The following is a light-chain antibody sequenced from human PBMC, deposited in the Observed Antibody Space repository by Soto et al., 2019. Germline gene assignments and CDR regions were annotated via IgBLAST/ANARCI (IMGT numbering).Light chain of an antibody. CDR3: QHYNNWPRT. Sequence: EIVMTQSPATLSASPGERATLSCRASQSVSSNLAWYQQKPGQAPRLLIYGASTRATGIPARFSGSGSGTEFTLTISILQSEDFAVYYCQHYNNWPRTFGQGTKVEIK. J-gene: IGKJ1*01. CDR1: QSVSSN. V-gene: IGKV3-15*01. CDR2: GAS.